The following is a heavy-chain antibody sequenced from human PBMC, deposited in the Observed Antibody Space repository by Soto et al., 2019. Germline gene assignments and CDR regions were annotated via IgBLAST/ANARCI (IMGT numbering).Heavy chain of an antibody. CDR2: IYKSGRT. CDR3: AKSLSAPSGWFDP. J-gene: IGHJ5*02. V-gene: IGHV4-30-4*01. Sequence: QVHLQESGPGLLKPSQTLSLTCTVSGDSIGSGDFYWTWIRQSPGKGLEYIGYIYKSGRTYYNPSLKSRPIISLDTSKNQFFLSLNSVTAADTAIYYCAKSLSAPSGWFDPWGQGTLVTVSS. D-gene: IGHD6-6*01. CDR1: GDSIGSGDFY.